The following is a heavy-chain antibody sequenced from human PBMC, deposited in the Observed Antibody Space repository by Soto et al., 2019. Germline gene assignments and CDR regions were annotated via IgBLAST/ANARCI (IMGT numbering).Heavy chain of an antibody. D-gene: IGHD6-13*01. V-gene: IGHV5-51*01. CDR3: ARRPAAGTYGMDV. J-gene: IGHJ6*02. Sequence: PGESLKISCKGSGYSFTSYWIGWVRQMPGKGLEWMGIIYPGDSDTRYSPSFQGQVTISADKSISTAYLQWSSLEASDTAMYYCARRPAAGTYGMDVWGQGTTVTVSS. CDR2: IYPGDSDT. CDR1: GYSFTSYW.